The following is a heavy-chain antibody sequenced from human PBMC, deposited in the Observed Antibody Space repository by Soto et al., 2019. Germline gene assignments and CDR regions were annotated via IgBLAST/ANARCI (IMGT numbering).Heavy chain of an antibody. J-gene: IGHJ6*01. CDR1: GFTFRSYS. D-gene: IGHD2-15*01. Sequence: EVQLVESGGGLKQPGGSLRLSCAASGFTFRSYSMNWVRQAPGKGLEWVSYISSSNRTINYADSVKGRFIISRDNAKNSLDLQMHSLRDEYTAVYYCAREGWPLLQTGMDVW. CDR2: ISSSNRTI. V-gene: IGHV3-48*02. CDR3: AREGWPLLQTGMDV.